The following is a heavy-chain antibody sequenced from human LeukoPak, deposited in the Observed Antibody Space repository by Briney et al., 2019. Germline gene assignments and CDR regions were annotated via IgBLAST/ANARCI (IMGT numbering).Heavy chain of an antibody. J-gene: IGHJ5*02. V-gene: IGHV1-46*01. CDR1: GYSFTTYY. D-gene: IGHD2-15*01. CDR2: INPSDGST. Sequence: GASVKVSCKATGYSFTTYYIHWMRQAPGRGLEWMGIINPSDGSTSSAQKFQGRVTMTSDTSTSTVYMELSRLTYDDTAVYYCARDVVVEVGMLPTDSWFDPWGRGTLVAVSS. CDR3: ARDVVVEVGMLPTDSWFDP.